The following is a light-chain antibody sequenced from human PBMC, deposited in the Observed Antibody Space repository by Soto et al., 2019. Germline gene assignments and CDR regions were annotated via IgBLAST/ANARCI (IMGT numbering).Light chain of an antibody. CDR2: GAS. CDR3: QQYDGSPPWT. J-gene: IGKJ1*01. Sequence: EIVLTQSPGTLSFSQGERATLSCRASQSVSSTSLAWYQQKPGQAPRLLIYGASNRATGIPDRFSGSGSGTDFTLTISRLEPEDFAVYYWQQYDGSPPWTFGLGTKVEFK. V-gene: IGKV3-20*01. CDR1: QSVSSTS.